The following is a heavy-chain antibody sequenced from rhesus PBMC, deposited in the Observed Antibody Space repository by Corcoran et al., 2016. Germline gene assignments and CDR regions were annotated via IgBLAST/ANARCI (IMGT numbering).Heavy chain of an antibody. CDR2: ITNSGST. CDR3: ARDLVDTANWYFDL. V-gene: IGHV4-122*02. D-gene: IGHD5-12*01. CDR1: GGSIRSGYYY. Sequence: QVQLQESGPGLVKPSETLSLTCAVSGGSIRSGYYYWSWIHQPPGKGLEWIGYITNSGSTSYNPSLKSRVTISRDTSKNQFSLELSSVTAADTAVYYCARDLVDTANWYFDLWGPGTPITISS. J-gene: IGHJ2*01.